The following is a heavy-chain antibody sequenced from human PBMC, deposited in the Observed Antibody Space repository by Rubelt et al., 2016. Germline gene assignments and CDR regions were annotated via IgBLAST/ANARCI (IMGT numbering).Heavy chain of an antibody. V-gene: IGHV4-39*07. CDR1: GDSIDSGPYY. Sequence: QLQLQESGPGLVRPSETLSLTCTVSGDSIDSGPYYWAWIRQPPEKGLEWIGSGYYSGRTYYNPTPKHRFTISEATSKNQFSLKWSSVTAADTAVYYCARGSGWYCYWGQGTLVTVSS. CDR2: GYYSGRT. J-gene: IGHJ4*02. D-gene: IGHD6-19*01. CDR3: ARGSGWYCY.